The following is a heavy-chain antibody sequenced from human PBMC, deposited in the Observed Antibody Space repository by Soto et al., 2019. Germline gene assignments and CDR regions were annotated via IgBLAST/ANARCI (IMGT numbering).Heavy chain of an antibody. CDR1: GFTFSRYG. J-gene: IGHJ4*02. CDR2: ISYDGSNK. V-gene: IGHV3-30*18. D-gene: IGHD2-21*01. CDR3: AKDGEEGAFDY. Sequence: QVQLVESGGGVVQPGRSLRLSCAASGFTFSRYGMHWVRQAPGKGLEWVALISYDGSNKYYADSVKGRFTISRDNSKNTLYLQMNSLRAEDTAVYYCAKDGEEGAFDYWGQGTLVAVSS.